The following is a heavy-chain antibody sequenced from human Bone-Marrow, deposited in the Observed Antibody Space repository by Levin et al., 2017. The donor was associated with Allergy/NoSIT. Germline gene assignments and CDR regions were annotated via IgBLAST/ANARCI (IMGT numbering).Heavy chain of an antibody. Sequence: SCEASGFTFRLYWMHWVRQAPGKGLEWVSSIRSAGTYIHYADSVKGRFTISRDNANNSVSLEMTSLRAEDTALYYCARGGGSQKGGLDVWGQGTTVTVSS. J-gene: IGHJ6*02. D-gene: IGHD3-10*01. CDR1: GFTFRLYW. V-gene: IGHV3-21*01. CDR3: ARGGGSQKGGLDV. CDR2: IRSAGTYI.